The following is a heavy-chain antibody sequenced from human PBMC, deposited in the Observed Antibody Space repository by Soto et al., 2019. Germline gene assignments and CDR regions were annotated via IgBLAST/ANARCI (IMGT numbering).Heavy chain of an antibody. Sequence: QVQLVQSGAEVKKPGASVKVSCKASGYTFTSYAMHWVRQAPGQRLEWMGWINAGNGNTKYSQKFQGRVTITRDTSASTAYMELSSLRSEDTAVYYCVRAGYYYDSSGYPPGADAFDIWGQGTMVTVSS. CDR3: VRAGYYYDSSGYPPGADAFDI. J-gene: IGHJ3*02. D-gene: IGHD3-22*01. CDR1: GYTFTSYA. CDR2: INAGNGNT. V-gene: IGHV1-3*01.